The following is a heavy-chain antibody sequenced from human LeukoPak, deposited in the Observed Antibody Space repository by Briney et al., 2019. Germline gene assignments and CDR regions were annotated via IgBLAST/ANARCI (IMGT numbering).Heavy chain of an antibody. J-gene: IGHJ6*03. CDR2: INRSGST. V-gene: IGHV4-34*01. CDR3: ARVLWYCSSTSCYGAHYYYYYMDV. D-gene: IGHD2-2*01. Sequence: SETLSLTCAVYGGSFSGYYWSWIRQPPGKGLEWIGEINRSGSTNYNPSLKSRVTISVDTSKNQFSLKLSSVTAADTAVYYCARVLWYCSSTSCYGAHYYYYYMDVWGKGTTVTVSS. CDR1: GGSFSGYY.